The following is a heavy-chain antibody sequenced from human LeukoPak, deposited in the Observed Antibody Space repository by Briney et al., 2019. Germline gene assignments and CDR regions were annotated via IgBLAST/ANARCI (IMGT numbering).Heavy chain of an antibody. V-gene: IGHV4-39*02. CDR1: GGSIRSSNYN. CDR2: IYYSGST. D-gene: IGHD2-15*01. CDR3: ARLSGPLGFCSGGTCYSDWYFVL. Sequence: SETLSLTCTVSGGSIRSSNYNWGWIRQPPGKGLEWIGNIYYSGSTYYNPSLKSRVTISVETSKNHFSLNLYSVTAPETAVYYCARLSGPLGFCSGGTCYSDWYFVLWGRGTLVTVSS. J-gene: IGHJ2*01.